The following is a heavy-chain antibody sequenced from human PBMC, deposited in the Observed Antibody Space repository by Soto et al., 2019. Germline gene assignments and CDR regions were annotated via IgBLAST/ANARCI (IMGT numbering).Heavy chain of an antibody. J-gene: IGHJ4*02. CDR1: GFTFSSYA. Sequence: GGSLRLSCAASGFTFSSYAMTWVRQAPGKGLVWVARINSDGSSITYADSVKGRFTISRDNAKNSLYLQMNSLRAEDTAVYYCARVVISGSYLEYWGQGTLVTVPS. V-gene: IGHV3-74*03. CDR2: INSDGSSI. D-gene: IGHD1-26*01. CDR3: ARVVISGSYLEY.